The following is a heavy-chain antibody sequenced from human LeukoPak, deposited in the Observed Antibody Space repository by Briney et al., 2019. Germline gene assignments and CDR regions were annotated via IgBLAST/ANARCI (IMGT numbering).Heavy chain of an antibody. V-gene: IGHV3-48*01. D-gene: IGHD6-19*01. Sequence: PGGSLRLSCAASGFTFSSYSMNWVRQAPGKGLEWVSYISSSSSTIYYADSVKGRFTISRDNAKNSLYLQMNSLRAEDTAVYYCAGIAVQTGTHRSYYYYYYMDVWGKGTTVTVSS. CDR1: GFTFSSYS. J-gene: IGHJ6*03. CDR3: AGIAVQTGTHRSYYYYYYMDV. CDR2: ISSSSSTI.